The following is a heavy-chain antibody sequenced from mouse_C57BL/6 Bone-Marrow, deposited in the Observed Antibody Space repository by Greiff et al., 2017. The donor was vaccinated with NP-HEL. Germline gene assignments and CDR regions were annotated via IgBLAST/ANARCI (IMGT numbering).Heavy chain of an antibody. CDR2: IWSGGST. V-gene: IGHV2-2*01. CDR1: GFSLTRYG. J-gene: IGHJ1*03. Sequence: QVQLQQSGPGLVQPSQSLSITCTVSGFSLTRYGVHWVRQSPGKGLEWLGVIWSGGSTDYNAAFLSTLSFSMYNSTRQVFFKMNSLQADDTTICYCAIITTVVEGYFDVWGTGTTVTVSS. D-gene: IGHD1-1*01. CDR3: AIITTVVEGYFDV.